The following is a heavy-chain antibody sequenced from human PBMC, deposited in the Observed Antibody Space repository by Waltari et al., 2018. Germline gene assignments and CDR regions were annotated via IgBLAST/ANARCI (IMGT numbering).Heavy chain of an antibody. D-gene: IGHD6-19*01. CDR1: GFTFDDYA. CDR3: AKDIRSYSSGWYDY. J-gene: IGHJ4*02. CDR2: ISWDGGST. Sequence: EVQLVESGGVVVQPGGSLRLSCAASGFTFDDYARHWVRQAPGKGLEWVSLISWDGGSTYYADSVKGRFTISRDNSKNSLYLQMNSLRAEDTALYYCAKDIRSYSSGWYDYWGQGTLVTVSS. V-gene: IGHV3-43D*04.